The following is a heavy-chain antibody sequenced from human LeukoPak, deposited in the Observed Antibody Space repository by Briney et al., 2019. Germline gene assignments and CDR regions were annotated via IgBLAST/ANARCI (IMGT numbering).Heavy chain of an antibody. CDR2: IYPGDSDT. CDR1: GYSFTSYW. J-gene: IGHJ4*02. CDR3: ARINDYSNRYFDY. V-gene: IGHV5-51*01. Sequence: GESLKISCKGSGYSFTSYWIGWVRQMPGKGLEWMGIIYPGDSDTRYSPSFQGQVTISADKSIRTAYLQWSSLKASDTAMYYCARINDYSNRYFDYWGQGTLVTVSS. D-gene: IGHD4-11*01.